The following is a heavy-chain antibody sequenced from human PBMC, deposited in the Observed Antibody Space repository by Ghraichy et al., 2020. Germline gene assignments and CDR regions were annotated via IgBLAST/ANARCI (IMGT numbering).Heavy chain of an antibody. V-gene: IGHV4-39*01. CDR1: GGSISSGTYF. CDR3: TRRIIHYDFWSADDWYFDL. J-gene: IGHJ2*01. D-gene: IGHD3-3*01. CDR2: FYYTGST. Sequence: SETLYLTCAVSGGSISSGTYFWAWVRQPPGKGLEWIANFYYTGSTSYNPSLKSRVTISADTSKSQFSLKMNSVTAADTAIYYCTRRIIHYDFWSADDWYFDLWGRGTLVTVSS.